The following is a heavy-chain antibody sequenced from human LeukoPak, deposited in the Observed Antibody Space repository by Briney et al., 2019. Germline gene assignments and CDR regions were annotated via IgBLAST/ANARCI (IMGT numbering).Heavy chain of an antibody. CDR1: GFTFSSYW. CDR2: IYSGGST. J-gene: IGHJ4*02. V-gene: IGHV3-66*01. CDR3: ARDVYGSVDY. D-gene: IGHD3-10*01. Sequence: PGGSLRLSCAASGFTFSSYWMSWVRQAPGKGLEWVSVIYSGGSTYYADSVKGRFTISRDNSRNTLYLQMNSLRAEDTAVYYCARDVYGSVDYWGQGTLVTVSS.